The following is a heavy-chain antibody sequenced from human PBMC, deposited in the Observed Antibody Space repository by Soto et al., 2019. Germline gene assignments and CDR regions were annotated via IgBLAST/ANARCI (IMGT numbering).Heavy chain of an antibody. CDR3: ARVGGEADYYYYGMDV. J-gene: IGHJ6*02. CDR1: SASLGDHY. CDR2: VHPSGST. D-gene: IGHD3-10*01. Sequence: SETLSLTCAVFSASLGDHYWAWIRQYPDKGLEWIGEVHPSGSTNYNPSPQSRVTISVDKSTNQFSLKLSSVTAADTAVYYCARVGGEADYYYYGMDVWGQGTTVTVSS. V-gene: IGHV4-34*01.